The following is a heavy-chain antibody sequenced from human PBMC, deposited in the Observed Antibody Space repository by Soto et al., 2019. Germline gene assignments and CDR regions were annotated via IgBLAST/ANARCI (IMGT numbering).Heavy chain of an antibody. Sequence: KLSETLSLTCSVSGGSISIGGYSWIWIRQPPGKGLEWIGYIYHSGSTYYNPSLKSRVTISVDRSKNQFSLKLSSVTAADTAVYYCARWGGGGYSYGERYFDYWGQGTLVTVSS. CDR2: IYHSGST. CDR1: GGSISIGGYS. J-gene: IGHJ4*02. CDR3: ARWGGGGYSYGERYFDY. D-gene: IGHD5-18*01. V-gene: IGHV4-30-2*01.